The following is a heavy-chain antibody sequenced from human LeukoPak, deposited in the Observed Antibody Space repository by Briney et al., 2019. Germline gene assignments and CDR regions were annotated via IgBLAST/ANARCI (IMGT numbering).Heavy chain of an antibody. CDR2: LSYDGTND. D-gene: IGHD3-9*01. J-gene: IGHJ4*02. V-gene: IGHV3-30*19. CDR1: GFTFSSYG. Sequence: PGGSLILSCAASGFTFSSYGMHWVRQAPGKGLEWVAVLSYDGTNDYYTDSVTGRFTISRDNSKNTLFLQMDSLRVDDTAVYFCARNRGATGFYWLDYWGQGTLVSVSS. CDR3: ARNRGATGFYWLDY.